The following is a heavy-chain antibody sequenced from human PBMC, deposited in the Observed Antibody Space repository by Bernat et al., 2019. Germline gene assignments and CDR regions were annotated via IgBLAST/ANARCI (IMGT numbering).Heavy chain of an antibody. J-gene: IGHJ4*02. CDR1: GFSLSTSGVG. CDR3: ARYGSGLVGDY. D-gene: IGHD3-10*01. Sequence: QITLKESGPTLVKPTQTPTLTCTFSGFSLSTSGVGVGWIRQPPGNALEWLALIYWDDDKRYSPSLKSRLTITKDTSKNQVVLTMTNMDPVDTATYYCARYGSGLVGDYWGQGTLVTVSS. CDR2: IYWDDDK. V-gene: IGHV2-5*02.